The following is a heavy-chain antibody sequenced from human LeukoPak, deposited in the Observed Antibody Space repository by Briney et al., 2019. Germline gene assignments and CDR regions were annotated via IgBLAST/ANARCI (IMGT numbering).Heavy chain of an antibody. V-gene: IGHV4-39*01. J-gene: IGHJ4*02. CDR1: GGSISSSSYY. Sequence: SETLSLTCTVSGGSISSSSYYWGWIPQPPGKGLEWIGSIYYSGSTYYNPSLKSRVTISVDTSKNQFSLKLSSVTAADTAVFYCATREHLEPFDYWGQGTLVTVSS. CDR2: IYYSGST. D-gene: IGHD1-1*01. CDR3: ATREHLEPFDY.